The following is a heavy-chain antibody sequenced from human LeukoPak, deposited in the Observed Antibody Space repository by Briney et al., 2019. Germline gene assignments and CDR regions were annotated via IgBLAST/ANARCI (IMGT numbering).Heavy chain of an antibody. Sequence: GGSLRLSCAASGFTFSSYPMHWVRQAPGKGLEYVSGISSNGDSTYYANSVKGRFTISRDNSKNTLYLQMGSLRAEDMAVYHCAREYYYEELDYWGQGTLVTVSS. D-gene: IGHD3-22*01. CDR3: AREYYYEELDY. CDR1: GFTFSSYP. J-gene: IGHJ4*02. CDR2: ISSNGDST. V-gene: IGHV3-64*01.